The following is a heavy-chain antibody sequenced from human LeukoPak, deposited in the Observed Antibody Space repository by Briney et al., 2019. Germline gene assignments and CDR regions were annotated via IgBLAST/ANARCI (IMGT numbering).Heavy chain of an antibody. D-gene: IGHD3-22*01. Sequence: SETLSLTCAVYGGSLSGYYWSWIRQPPGKGLEWIGEINHSGSTNYNPSLKSRVTISVDTSKNQFSLKLSSVTAADTAVYYCAYDSSGYYYRDAFDIWGQGTMVTVSS. CDR1: GGSLSGYY. CDR3: AYDSSGYYYRDAFDI. J-gene: IGHJ3*02. CDR2: INHSGST. V-gene: IGHV4-34*01.